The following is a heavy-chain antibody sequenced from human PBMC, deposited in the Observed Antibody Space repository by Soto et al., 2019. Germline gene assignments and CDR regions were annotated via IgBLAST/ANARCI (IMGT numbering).Heavy chain of an antibody. CDR2: VDSSGRT. CDR3: AKWLRSGSYYCDY. V-gene: IGHV3-23*01. Sequence: PGGSLRLSCAASGFTFSSYAMSWVRQAPGKGPEWDSLVDSSGRTYYTDSVKGRFTVSRDNSENTVYLQMNSLRAEDTAVYYCAKWLRSGSYYCDYWGQGTLVTVS. CDR1: GFTFSSYA. J-gene: IGHJ4*02. D-gene: IGHD1-26*01.